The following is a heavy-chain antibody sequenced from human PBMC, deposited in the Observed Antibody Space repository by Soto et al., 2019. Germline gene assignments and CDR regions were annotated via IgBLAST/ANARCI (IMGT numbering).Heavy chain of an antibody. CDR1: GGSISSYY. Sequence: QVQLQESGPGLAKPSETLSLTCTVSGGSISSYYWSWIRQPPGKGLEWIGYIHYRGSTNYNPSLDSSLMSRVTISVDTTKNQFSLKLSSVTAADTAVYYCARDASGWYFDLWGRGTLVTVSS. CDR2: IHYRGST. V-gene: IGHV4-59*01. J-gene: IGHJ2*01. CDR3: ARDASGWYFDL. D-gene: IGHD1-26*01.